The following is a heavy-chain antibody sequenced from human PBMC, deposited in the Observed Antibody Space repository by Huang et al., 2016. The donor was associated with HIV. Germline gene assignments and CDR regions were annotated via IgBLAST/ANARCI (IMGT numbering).Heavy chain of an antibody. CDR2: ISGRSRTI. CDR3: ARDTNWGFDY. J-gene: IGHJ4*02. D-gene: IGHD7-27*01. CDR1: GFTFNSYS. Sequence: EVQLVESGGGLVQPGGSLRLSCAASGFTFNSYSMNWVRQPPGKGLEGGSYISGRSRTIAYADAVKGRFTISRDNAKNSLYLQMNSLRAEDTAIYYCARDTNWGFDYWGQGILVTVSS. V-gene: IGHV3-48*01.